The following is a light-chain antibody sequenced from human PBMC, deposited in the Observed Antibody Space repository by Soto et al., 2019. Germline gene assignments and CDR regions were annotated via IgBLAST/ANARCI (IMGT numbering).Light chain of an antibody. CDR1: QSVSSN. V-gene: IGKV3-15*01. Sequence: EIVMTQSPATLSVSPGEVATLSCRASQSVSSNLPWDQQKPGQTPRLLLYGASTRATGVPARFSGSGSGTDLSLTISSLQSEDSAVYYCQQHNTWPKTFGQGTKVEIK. J-gene: IGKJ1*01. CDR2: GAS. CDR3: QQHNTWPKT.